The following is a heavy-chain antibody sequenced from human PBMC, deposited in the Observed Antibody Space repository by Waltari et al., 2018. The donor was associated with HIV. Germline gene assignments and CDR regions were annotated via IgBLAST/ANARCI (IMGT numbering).Heavy chain of an antibody. CDR1: GGSFSGYY. D-gene: IGHD3-22*01. CDR3: ARERRNYYDSSGYSFDY. CDR2: SNHSGGT. J-gene: IGHJ4*02. Sequence: QVQLQQWGAGLLKPSETLPLTCAAYGGSFSGYYWSWSRQPPGTGLEWIGQSNHSGGTNYNPSLTSRVTISVDTSKNQFSLKLSSVTAADTAVYYCARERRNYYDSSGYSFDYWGQGTLVTVSS. V-gene: IGHV4-34*01.